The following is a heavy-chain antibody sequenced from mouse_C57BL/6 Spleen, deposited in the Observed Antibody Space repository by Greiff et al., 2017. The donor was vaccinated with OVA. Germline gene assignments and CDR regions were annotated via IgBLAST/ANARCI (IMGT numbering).Heavy chain of an antibody. Sequence: VQLQQSGAELVRPGASVKLSCKASGYTFTDYYINWVKQRPGQGLEWIARIYPGSGNTYYNEKFKGKATLTAEKSSSTAYMQLSSLTSEDSAVYFCARGAGDGYWGQGTTLTVSS. CDR1: GYTFTDYY. CDR2: IYPGSGNT. CDR3: ARGAGDGY. J-gene: IGHJ2*01. V-gene: IGHV1-76*01. D-gene: IGHD2-3*01.